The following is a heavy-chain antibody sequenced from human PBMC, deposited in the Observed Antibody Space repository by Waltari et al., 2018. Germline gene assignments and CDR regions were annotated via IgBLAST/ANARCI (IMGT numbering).Heavy chain of an antibody. CDR1: GYTFTDYY. V-gene: IGHV1-2*06. J-gene: IGHJ4*02. CDR3: ARVWSRSGYYYFDN. D-gene: IGHD5-12*01. CDR2: INPKSGGT. Sequence: QVQLVQSGAEVKKPGASVKVSCTASGYTFTDYYIHWVRQAPGQGLEWMGRINPKSGGTNYAQSFQGRVTMTRDTSISTAYMELRRLTFDDTALYYCARVWSRSGYYYFDNWGQGTLVTASS.